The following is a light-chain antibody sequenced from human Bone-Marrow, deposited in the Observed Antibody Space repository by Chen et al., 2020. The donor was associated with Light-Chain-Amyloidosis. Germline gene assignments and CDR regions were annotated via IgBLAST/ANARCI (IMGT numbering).Light chain of an antibody. Sequence: QSLLTQPPSVSGAPGQRVTIACTGRSSNIGAGYDGHWYQQLPGTAPKLLIYGNSKRPSGVPDRFSGSKSGTSASLAITGLQAEDEADYYCQSYDSSLSGDVVFGGGTKLTVL. J-gene: IGLJ2*01. CDR1: SSNIGAGYD. CDR2: GNS. CDR3: QSYDSSLSGDVV. V-gene: IGLV1-40*01.